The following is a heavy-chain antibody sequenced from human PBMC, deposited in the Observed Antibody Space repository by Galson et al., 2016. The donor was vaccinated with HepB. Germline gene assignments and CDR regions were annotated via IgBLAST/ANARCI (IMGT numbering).Heavy chain of an antibody. J-gene: IGHJ5*02. CDR2: IYTTGRT. CDR3: ARVLLDWFDP. V-gene: IGHV4-59*11. Sequence: ETLSLTCTVSNGSISSHYWSWIRQPPGKGLEWIGNIYTTGRTIYSPSLKSRVTISVDTSKNHFSLKLNSVTAADTAVYYCARVLLDWFDPWGRGTLVTVPS. D-gene: IGHD2-21*01. CDR1: NGSISSHY.